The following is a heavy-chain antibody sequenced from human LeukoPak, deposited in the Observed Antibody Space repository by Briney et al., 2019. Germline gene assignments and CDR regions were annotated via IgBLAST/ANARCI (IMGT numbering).Heavy chain of an antibody. CDR3: ARLWDSSSSLDY. CDR1: GGSMSGYF. V-gene: IGHV4-59*08. J-gene: IGHJ4*02. Sequence: PSETLSLTCTVSGGSMSGYFWSWIRQPPGKGLGLEWIGYIYYSGGTNYNPSLKSRVTISIDTSKNQVSLKLSSVTAADTAVYYCARLWDSSSSLDYWGQGTLVTVSS. CDR2: IYYSGGT. D-gene: IGHD6-6*01.